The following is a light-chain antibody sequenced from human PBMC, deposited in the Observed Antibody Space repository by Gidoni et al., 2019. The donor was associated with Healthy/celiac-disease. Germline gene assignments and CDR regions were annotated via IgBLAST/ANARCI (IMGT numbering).Light chain of an antibody. CDR2: EGS. J-gene: IGLJ3*02. CDR1: SSDVGSYNL. V-gene: IGLV2-23*01. Sequence: SPLTRPPSVAGEPGPSITSSCTGASSDVGSYNLVALHQQHPGKAPTLMISEGSKRPSGVSNRFSGSKSGNTASLTISGLQAEDEADYYCCSYAGRSTWVFCGGTKLTVL. CDR3: CSYAGRSTWV.